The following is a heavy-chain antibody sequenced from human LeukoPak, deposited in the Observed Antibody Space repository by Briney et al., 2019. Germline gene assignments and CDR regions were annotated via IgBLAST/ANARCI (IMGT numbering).Heavy chain of an antibody. CDR2: IYSGGST. D-gene: IGHD6-19*01. V-gene: IGHV3-53*01. CDR3: ARDGVAGLVPFDY. J-gene: IGHJ4*02. Sequence: GGSLRLSCAAPGFTVSSNYMSWVRQAPGKGLEWVSVIYSGGSTYYAVSVKGRFTISRDNSKNTLYLQMNSLRAEDTAVYYCARDGVAGLVPFDYWGQGTLVTVSS. CDR1: GFTVSSNY.